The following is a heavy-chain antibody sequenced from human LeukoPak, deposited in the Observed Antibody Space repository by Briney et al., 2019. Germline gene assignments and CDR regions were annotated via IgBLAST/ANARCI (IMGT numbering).Heavy chain of an antibody. D-gene: IGHD6-19*01. CDR3: ARGSGSGWYGTGYNWFDP. CDR1: GYTFTSYD. V-gene: IGHV1-8*03. Sequence: ASVKVSCKASGYTFTSYDINWVRQATGQGLEWMGWMNPNSGNTGYAQKFQGRVTITRNTSISTAYMELSSLRSEDTAVYYCARGSGSGWYGTGYNWFDPWGQGTPVTVSS. CDR2: MNPNSGNT. J-gene: IGHJ5*02.